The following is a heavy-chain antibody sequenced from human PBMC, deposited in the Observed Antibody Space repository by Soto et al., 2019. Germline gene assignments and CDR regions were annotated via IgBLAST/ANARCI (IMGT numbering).Heavy chain of an antibody. D-gene: IGHD4-17*01. Sequence: SETLSLTCTVSGGSISPYYWSWIRQPPGKGLEWIGYIYYSGSTKYNPSLKSRVTISVDTSKNQFSLKLSSVTAADTAVYYCVRVGGYYGDYPNFDYWGQGTLVTVS. J-gene: IGHJ4*02. V-gene: IGHV4-59*01. CDR3: VRVGGYYGDYPNFDY. CDR1: GGSISPYY. CDR2: IYYSGST.